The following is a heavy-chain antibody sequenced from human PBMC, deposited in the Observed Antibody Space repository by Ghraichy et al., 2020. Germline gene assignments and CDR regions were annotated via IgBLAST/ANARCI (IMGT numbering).Heavy chain of an antibody. D-gene: IGHD2-15*01. V-gene: IGHV3-74*01. CDR2: ISTDGSII. Sequence: GESLNISCAASGFTFSRYWMHWVRQAPGKGLVWVSHISTDGSIINYADSVKGRFTIARDNAKNTLYLQMNSLSAEDTAVYYCVRRGPGDCIGVRCYFGEYWGQGTLVTVSS. CDR1: GFTFSRYW. CDR3: VRRGPGDCIGVRCYFGEY. J-gene: IGHJ4*02.